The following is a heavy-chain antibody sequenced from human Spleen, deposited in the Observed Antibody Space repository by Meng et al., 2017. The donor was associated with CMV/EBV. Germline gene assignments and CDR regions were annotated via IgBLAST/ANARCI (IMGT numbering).Heavy chain of an antibody. Sequence: CWVRQAPGQGLEWMGGIIPIVDIANYEQKFQGRVTITTDESTSTAYMELSSLRSEDTAVYYCARKDIVVVPAAPQGYYYHGMDVWGQGTTVTVSS. CDR3: ARKDIVVVPAAPQGYYYHGMDV. V-gene: IGHV1-69*05. D-gene: IGHD2-2*01. J-gene: IGHJ6*02. CDR2: IIPIVDIA.